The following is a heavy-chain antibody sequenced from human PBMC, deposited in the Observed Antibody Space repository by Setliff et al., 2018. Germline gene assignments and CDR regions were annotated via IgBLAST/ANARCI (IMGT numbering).Heavy chain of an antibody. V-gene: IGHV1-2*02. CDR1: AYIFTNHY. J-gene: IGHJ6*03. CDR3: ARESTGSDLYEFQYMDV. CDR2: ISPNSGNT. D-gene: IGHD1-26*01. Sequence: ASVKVSCKASAYIFTNHYIHWIRQAPGQGLEWMGWISPNSGNTMYAQKFQTRVTMTRDTSISTAYLDLTSLRSDDTAIYYCARESTGSDLYEFQYMDVWGKGTPVTVSS.